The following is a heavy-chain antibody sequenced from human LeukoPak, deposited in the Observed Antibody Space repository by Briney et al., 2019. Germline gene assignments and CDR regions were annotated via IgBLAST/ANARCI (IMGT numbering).Heavy chain of an antibody. Sequence: GGSLRLSCAASGFTFSSYSMNWVRQAPGKGLEWVSYISSSSSTIYYADSVKGRFTISRDNAKNSLYLQMNSLRAEDTAVYYCARVLRCSSTSCYIDYYYYMDVWGKGTTVTVSS. D-gene: IGHD2-2*02. CDR1: GFTFSSYS. J-gene: IGHJ6*03. CDR2: ISSSSSTI. CDR3: ARVLRCSSTSCYIDYYYYMDV. V-gene: IGHV3-48*04.